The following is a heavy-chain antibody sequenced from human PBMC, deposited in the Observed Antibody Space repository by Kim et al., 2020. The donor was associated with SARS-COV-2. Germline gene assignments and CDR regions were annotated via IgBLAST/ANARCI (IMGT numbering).Heavy chain of an antibody. CDR3: SRGGDGYNWKDGGYFDS. Sequence: SVKVSCKASGGTFSVYAVSWVRQAPGQGLEWVGGIVPIFGTVNYAQKFQGRVTITADESTSTAYIELSSLRSDDTAVYYCSRGGDGYNWKDGGYFDSWGQGTLVTVSS. CDR1: GGTFSVYA. V-gene: IGHV1-69*13. J-gene: IGHJ4*02. D-gene: IGHD1-20*01. CDR2: IVPIFGTV.